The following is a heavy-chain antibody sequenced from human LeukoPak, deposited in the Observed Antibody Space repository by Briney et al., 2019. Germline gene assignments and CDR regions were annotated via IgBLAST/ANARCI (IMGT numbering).Heavy chain of an antibody. CDR1: GGTFSSYA. CDR2: IIPILGIA. D-gene: IGHD5-24*01. Sequence: SVKVSCKASGGTFSSYAISWVRQAPGQGLEWMERIIPILGIANYAQKFQGRVTITADKSTSTAYMELSSLRSEDTAVYYCARDATGMDVWGQGTTVTVSS. J-gene: IGHJ6*02. CDR3: ARDATGMDV. V-gene: IGHV1-69*04.